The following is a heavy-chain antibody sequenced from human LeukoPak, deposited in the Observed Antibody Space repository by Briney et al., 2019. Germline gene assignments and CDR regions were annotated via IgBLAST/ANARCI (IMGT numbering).Heavy chain of an antibody. D-gene: IGHD5-12*01. Sequence: ASVKVSCKASGYTFTGYYIHWVRQAPGQGLEWVGIINPSGDNTWYAQKFQGRVTMTRDMATSTDYMEVSSLRSENTAVYYCARDNSVGDSAWWFDPWGQGTLVTVSS. CDR1: GYTFTGYY. J-gene: IGHJ5*02. CDR2: INPSGDNT. CDR3: ARDNSVGDSAWWFDP. V-gene: IGHV1-46*01.